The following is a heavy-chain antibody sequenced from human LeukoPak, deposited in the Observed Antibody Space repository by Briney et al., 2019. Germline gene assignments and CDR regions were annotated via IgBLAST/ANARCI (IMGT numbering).Heavy chain of an antibody. CDR1: GYTLTSYG. V-gene: IGHV1-18*01. Sequence: ASVKVSCKASGYTLTSYGISWVRQAPGQGLEWMGWISAYHGNTNYAQKLQGRVTMTTDTSTSTAYMELRSLRSDDTAVYYCARGNDILTGYHNFPRYYYYYYGMDVWGQGTTVTVSS. J-gene: IGHJ6*02. CDR2: ISAYHGNT. CDR3: ARGNDILTGYHNFPRYYYYYYGMDV. D-gene: IGHD3-9*01.